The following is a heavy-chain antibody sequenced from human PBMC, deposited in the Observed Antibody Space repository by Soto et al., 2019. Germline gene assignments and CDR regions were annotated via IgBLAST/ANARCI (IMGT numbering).Heavy chain of an antibody. CDR3: TTDLRVFWSPYYYYGMDV. V-gene: IGHV3-15*01. CDR2: IKSKTDGGTT. D-gene: IGHD3-3*01. CDR1: GFTFSNAW. J-gene: IGHJ6*02. Sequence: VGSLRLSCAASGFTFSNAWMSWVRQAPGKGLEWVGRIKSKTDGGTTDYAAPVKGRFTISRDDSKNTLYLQMNSLKTEDAAVYYCTTDLRVFWSPYYYYGMDVWGQGTTVTVSS.